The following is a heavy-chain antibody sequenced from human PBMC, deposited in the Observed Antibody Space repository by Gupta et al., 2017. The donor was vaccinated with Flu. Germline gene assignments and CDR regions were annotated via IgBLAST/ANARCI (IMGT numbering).Heavy chain of an antibody. CDR1: GGSFSGYY. D-gene: IGHD6-13*01. CDR2: INHSGST. J-gene: IGHJ6*02. CDR3: ARGIAAGVHYGMDV. V-gene: IGHV4-34*01. Sequence: QVQLQQWGAGLLKPSETLSLTCAVCGGSFSGYYWSWIRQPPGKGLEWIGEINHSGSTNYNPSLKSRVTISVDTSKNQFSLKLSSVTAADTAVYYCARGIAAGVHYGMDVWGQGTTVTVSS.